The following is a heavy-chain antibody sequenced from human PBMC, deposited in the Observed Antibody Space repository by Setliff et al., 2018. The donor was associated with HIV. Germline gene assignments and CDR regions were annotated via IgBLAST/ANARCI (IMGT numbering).Heavy chain of an antibody. D-gene: IGHD6-6*01. J-gene: IGHJ4*02. CDR2: ISPDNGNR. CDR3: ARQLSNSLDH. Sequence: GASVKVSCKASGYTFIDYFMHWVRQAPGQGLEWMGWISPDNGNRRILRRFQGRVTMTRDTSMNTAYLEFSGLRSDDTAVYFCARQLSNSLDHWGQGTLVTVSS. V-gene: IGHV1-2*02. CDR1: GYTFIDYF.